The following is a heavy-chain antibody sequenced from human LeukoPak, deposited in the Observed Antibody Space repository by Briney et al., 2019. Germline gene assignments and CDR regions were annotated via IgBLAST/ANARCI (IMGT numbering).Heavy chain of an antibody. Sequence: PGGSLRLSCAASGFTFSSYGMHWVRQAPGKGLEWVAVISYDGSNKYYADSVKGRFTISRDNSKNTLCLQMNSLRAEDTAVYYCARDSVGATNYFDYWGQGTLVTVSS. J-gene: IGHJ4*02. CDR3: ARDSVGATNYFDY. CDR2: ISYDGSNK. V-gene: IGHV3-30*19. CDR1: GFTFSSYG. D-gene: IGHD1-26*01.